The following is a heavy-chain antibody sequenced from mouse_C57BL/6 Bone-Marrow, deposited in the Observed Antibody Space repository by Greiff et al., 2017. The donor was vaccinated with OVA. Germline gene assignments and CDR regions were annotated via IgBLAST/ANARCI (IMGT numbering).Heavy chain of an antibody. Sequence: VQLKESGGGLVKPGGSLKLSCAASGFTFSSYAMSWVRQTPEKRLEWVATISDGGSYTYYPDNVKGRFTISRDNAKNNLYLQMSHLKSEDTAMYYCARGPSYGRGYYYAMDYWGQGTSVTVSS. V-gene: IGHV5-4*01. CDR2: ISDGGSYT. CDR1: GFTFSSYA. D-gene: IGHD1-1*01. J-gene: IGHJ4*01. CDR3: ARGPSYGRGYYYAMDY.